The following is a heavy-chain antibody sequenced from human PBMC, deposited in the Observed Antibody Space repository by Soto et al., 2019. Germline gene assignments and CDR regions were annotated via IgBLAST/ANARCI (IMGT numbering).Heavy chain of an antibody. V-gene: IGHV1-18*01. CDR3: ARGERSYLSYGEY. CDR2: ITVYNGYT. Sequence: QVQLVQSGAEVKKPGASVKVSCKTSGYDFSDYSINWVRQAPGQGLEWMGWITVYNGYTRYADNLQDRVTITADSSTNTVYMELRTLRSDDTAVYYCARGERSYLSYGEYWGQGTLVTVSS. CDR1: GYDFSDYS. J-gene: IGHJ4*02. D-gene: IGHD5-18*01.